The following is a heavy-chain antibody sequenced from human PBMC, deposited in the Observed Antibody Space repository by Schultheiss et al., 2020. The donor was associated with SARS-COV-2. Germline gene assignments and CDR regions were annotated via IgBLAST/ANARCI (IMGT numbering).Heavy chain of an antibody. CDR1: GFTFNDYY. CDR2: ISYSGAST. CDR3: TRPIGTVYYHYGMDV. D-gene: IGHD3-10*01. J-gene: IGHJ6*02. Sequence: GGSLRLSCAAAGFTFNDYYMSWIRQAPGKGLEWVSLISYSGASTNYADSVKGRFTISRDTSTDTLYLHMNSLRAEDTAVYFCTRPIGTVYYHYGMDVWGQGTTVTVSS. V-gene: IGHV3-23*01.